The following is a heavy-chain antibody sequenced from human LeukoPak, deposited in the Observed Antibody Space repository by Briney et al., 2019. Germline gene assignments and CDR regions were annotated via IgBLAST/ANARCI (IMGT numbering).Heavy chain of an antibody. CDR2: ISSSGSTI. V-gene: IGHV3-11*04. D-gene: IGHD3-9*01. J-gene: IGHJ4*02. CDR1: GFTFSDYY. Sequence: GGSLRLSCAASGFTFSDYYMNWVRQAPGKGLEWVSYISSSGSTIYYADSVKGRFTISRDNAKNSLYLQMNSLRAEDTAVYYCARALNGASLSNFDWLFPGGYYFDYWGQGTLVTVSS. CDR3: ARALNGASLSNFDWLFPGGYYFDY.